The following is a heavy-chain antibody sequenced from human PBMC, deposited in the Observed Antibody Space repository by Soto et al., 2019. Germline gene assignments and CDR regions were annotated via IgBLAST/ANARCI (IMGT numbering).Heavy chain of an antibody. V-gene: IGHV3-21*01. J-gene: IGHJ5*02. D-gene: IGHD1-26*01. CDR2: IFTRSSQI. CDR1: GFAFSSFN. CDR3: ARDLLAGQQLVIPWFHP. Sequence: QRLSCTASGFAFSSFNMNWVRQAPGKGLEWVSSIFTRSSQIYYADSVKGRFTISRDDAKNSLFLQMNSLSVEDTAVYYCARDLLAGQQLVIPWFHPWGQGTLVTVSS.